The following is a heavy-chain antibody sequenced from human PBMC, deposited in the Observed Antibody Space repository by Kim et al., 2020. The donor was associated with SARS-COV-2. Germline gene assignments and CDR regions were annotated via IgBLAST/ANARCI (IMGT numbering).Heavy chain of an antibody. J-gene: IGHJ4*02. CDR3: ARDFSGSFSFDY. CDR1: GYTFTNNA. V-gene: IGHV1-3*01. Sequence: ASVKVSCKTSGYTFTNNAMHWVRQAPGQRLEWMGWIIAGNGNTHYSQKFQGRVAITRDTSASTIYMELSSLRSEDTAVYYCARDFSGSFSFDYWGQGTLVTVSS. D-gene: IGHD3-10*01. CDR2: IIAGNGNT.